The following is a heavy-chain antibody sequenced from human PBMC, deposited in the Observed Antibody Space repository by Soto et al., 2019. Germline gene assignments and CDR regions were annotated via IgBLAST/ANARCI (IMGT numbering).Heavy chain of an antibody. V-gene: IGHV4-30-4*02. CDR1: GGSFSSGDYY. Sequence: SETLSLTCTVSGGSFSSGDYYWSWVRQPPGKGLEWIGYIYYTGSTFNNPYLKSRVSISIDTSKTQFSLKLSSVTAADTAVYYAVSIHFGDAPAYYYYGIDVWGQGTMVTVSS. CDR3: VSIHFGDAPAYYYYGIDV. CDR2: IYYTGST. J-gene: IGHJ6*02. D-gene: IGHD4-17*01.